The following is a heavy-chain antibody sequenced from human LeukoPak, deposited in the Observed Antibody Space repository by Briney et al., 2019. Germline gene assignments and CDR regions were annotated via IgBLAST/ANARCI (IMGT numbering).Heavy chain of an antibody. CDR2: IWYDGSNK. CDR3: ARDNQNYYYYGMDV. J-gene: IGHJ6*02. Sequence: GRSLRLSCAASGFTFSSYGMHWVRQAPGKGLEWVAVIWYDGSNKYYADSVKGRFTISRDNSKNTLYLQMNSLRAEDTAVYYCARDNQNYYYYGMDVWGQGTTVTVSS. V-gene: IGHV3-33*01. CDR1: GFTFSSYG.